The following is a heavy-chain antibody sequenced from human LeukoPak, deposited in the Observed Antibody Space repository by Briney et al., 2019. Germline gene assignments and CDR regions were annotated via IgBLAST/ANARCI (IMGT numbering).Heavy chain of an antibody. CDR3: AKDRDDYGATYFFDY. CDR1: GFTFSRYG. D-gene: IGHD5-24*01. Sequence: GGSLRLSCVPSGFTFSRYGMHWVRQAPGKGLEWVAVISYDGNNKYNADSVKGRFTISRDNSKNTLYLQMNSLRAEDTAVYYCAKDRDDYGATYFFDYWGPGTLVTVSS. CDR2: ISYDGNNK. V-gene: IGHV3-30*18. J-gene: IGHJ4*02.